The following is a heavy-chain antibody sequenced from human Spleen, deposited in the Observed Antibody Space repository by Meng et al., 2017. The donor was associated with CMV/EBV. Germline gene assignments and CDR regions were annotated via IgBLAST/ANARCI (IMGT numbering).Heavy chain of an antibody. CDR3: ARDLRGPNYYDSTGYFDS. V-gene: IGHV3-30*04. CDR2: ILHDGRLN. CDR1: GFTFNTYA. J-gene: IGHJ4*02. D-gene: IGHD3-22*01. Sequence: GESLKISCAASGFTFNTYAMHWVRQAPGKGLEWVAVILHDGRLNYYADSVKGRFTISRDNSKNTLYLQMHSLRVEDTAVYYCARDLRGPNYYDSTGYFDSWGRGIRVTVSS.